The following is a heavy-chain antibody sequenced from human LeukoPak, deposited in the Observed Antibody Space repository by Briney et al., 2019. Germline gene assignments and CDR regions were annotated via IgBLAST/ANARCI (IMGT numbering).Heavy chain of an antibody. J-gene: IGHJ4*02. D-gene: IGHD5-12*01. CDR3: AREGYSGYDLGYFDY. Sequence: GGSLRLSCAASGFTFSSYAMHWVRQAPGKGLEWVAVISYDGSNKYYADSVKGRFTISRDNSKNTLYLQMNSLRAEDTAVYYCAREGYSGYDLGYFDYWGQGTLVTVSS. CDR2: ISYDGSNK. CDR1: GFTFSSYA. V-gene: IGHV3-30*04.